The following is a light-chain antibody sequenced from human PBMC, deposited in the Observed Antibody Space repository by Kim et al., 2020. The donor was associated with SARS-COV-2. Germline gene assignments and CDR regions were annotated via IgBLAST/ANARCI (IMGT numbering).Light chain of an antibody. V-gene: IGLV3-27*01. CDR2: KDS. J-gene: IGLJ1*01. Sequence: SVAPGHTARVTCSGDVLAKKYARWYQQKPGQAPVLVIYKDSERPSGIPVRFSGSSSGTTVTLTISGAQVEDEADYYCYSAADNNRVFGTGTKVTVL. CDR3: YSAADNNRV. CDR1: VLAKKY.